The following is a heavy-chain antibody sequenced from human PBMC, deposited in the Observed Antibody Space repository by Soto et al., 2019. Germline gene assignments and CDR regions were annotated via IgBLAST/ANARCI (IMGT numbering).Heavy chain of an antibody. Sequence: QVQLVQSGAEEGKPGASVKVSCQAPGYKFNTYDINRVRQATGQGLEWMGCMSPSSGNTGYAQKFQGRVTMTRDTSVSTAYMERNGRTSDDTAVYYGARGITQGYDYWGQGTPVTVSS. D-gene: IGHD1-20*01. CDR2: MSPSSGNT. CDR3: ARGITQGYDY. J-gene: IGHJ4*02. V-gene: IGHV1-8*02. CDR1: GYKFNTYD.